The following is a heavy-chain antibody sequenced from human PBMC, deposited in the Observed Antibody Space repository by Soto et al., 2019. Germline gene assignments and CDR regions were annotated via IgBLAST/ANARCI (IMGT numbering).Heavy chain of an antibody. V-gene: IGHV4-31*03. Sequence: QVHLQESGPGLVKPSQTLSLTCTVSGGSISSGGYYWSWLRQYPGKGLEWIGYIYYTGTTYYTPSLKSRVTISLDTSKSQFSLKLSSVTAADTAVYYCARGGGVKPWSNFDYWGQGALVTVSS. D-gene: IGHD3-16*01. CDR1: GGSISSGGYY. CDR3: ARGGGVKPWSNFDY. CDR2: IYYTGTT. J-gene: IGHJ4*02.